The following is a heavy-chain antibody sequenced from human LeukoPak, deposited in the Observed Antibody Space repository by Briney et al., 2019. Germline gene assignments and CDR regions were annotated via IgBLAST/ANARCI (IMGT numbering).Heavy chain of an antibody. CDR2: IYYSGST. Sequence: KPSETLSLTCTVSGGSISSSSYYWGWIRQPPGKGLEWIGSIYYSGSTYYNPSLKSRVTISVDTSKNQFSLKLSSVTAADTAVYYCAQYQSHQLGAFDIWGQGTMATVSS. J-gene: IGHJ3*02. V-gene: IGHV4-39*01. CDR3: AQYQSHQLGAFDI. D-gene: IGHD2-2*01. CDR1: GGSISSSSYY.